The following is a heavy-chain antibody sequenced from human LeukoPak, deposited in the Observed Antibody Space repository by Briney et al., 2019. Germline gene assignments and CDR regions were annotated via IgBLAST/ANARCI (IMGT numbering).Heavy chain of an antibody. CDR2: MNPNSGNT. Sequence: ASVKVSCKASGYTFTSYDINWVRQATGQGLEWMGWMNPNSGNTGYAQKFQGRVTITADKSTSTAYMELSSLRSEDTAVYYCARDVNSGSTFDYWGQGTLVTVSS. V-gene: IGHV1-8*01. J-gene: IGHJ4*02. CDR3: ARDVNSGSTFDY. D-gene: IGHD1-26*01. CDR1: GYTFTSYD.